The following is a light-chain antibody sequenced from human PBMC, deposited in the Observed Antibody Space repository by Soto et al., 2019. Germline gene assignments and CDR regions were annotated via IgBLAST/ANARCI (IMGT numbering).Light chain of an antibody. Sequence: DIQMTQSPSTLSASVGDRVTITCRASQTISNWLAWYQQKPGKAPKLLIYDASSLDSGVPSRFSGSGSGTEFTLTISSLQPDDFATYYCQQYISYSYTVGQGTKLEI. V-gene: IGKV1-5*01. CDR1: QTISNW. CDR3: QQYISYSYT. J-gene: IGKJ2*01. CDR2: DAS.